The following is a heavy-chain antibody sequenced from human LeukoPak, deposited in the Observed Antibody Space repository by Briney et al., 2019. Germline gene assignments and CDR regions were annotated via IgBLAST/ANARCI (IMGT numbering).Heavy chain of an antibody. J-gene: IGHJ4*02. CDR3: ARDRRRYDILTGYPNSYFDY. Sequence: ASVKVSCKASGGTFSSYAISWVRQAPGQGLEWMGRIIPILGIANYAQKFQGRVTITADKSTSTAYMELSSLRSEDTAVYYCARDRRRYDILTGYPNSYFDYWGRGTLVTVSS. V-gene: IGHV1-69*04. CDR2: IIPILGIA. CDR1: GGTFSSYA. D-gene: IGHD3-9*01.